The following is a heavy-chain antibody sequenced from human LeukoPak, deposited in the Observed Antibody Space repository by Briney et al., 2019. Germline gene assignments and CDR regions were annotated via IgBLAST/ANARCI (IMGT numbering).Heavy chain of an antibody. J-gene: IGHJ4*02. CDR1: GFTFSSYA. Sequence: PGGSLRLSCAATGFTFSSYAMSWVRQAPGKGLEWVSAISGSGGSTYYADSVKGRFTISRDNSKNTLYLQMNSLRAEDTAVYYCAKRIAVAGHFDYWGQGTLVTVSS. CDR2: ISGSGGST. CDR3: AKRIAVAGHFDY. D-gene: IGHD6-19*01. V-gene: IGHV3-23*01.